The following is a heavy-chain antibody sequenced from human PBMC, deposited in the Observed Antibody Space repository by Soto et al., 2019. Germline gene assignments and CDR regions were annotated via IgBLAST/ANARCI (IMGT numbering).Heavy chain of an antibody. D-gene: IGHD6-19*01. CDR2: ISAYTGDT. J-gene: IGHJ4*02. Sequence: AASVKVSCKASGYSFTSYGISWVRQAPGRGLEWMGWISAYTGDTKYTQNFQGRVTLTTDTSSSTVYMDLGSLRSDDTAVYYCARTYSSGWSLSPSDYWGQGTLVTVSS. V-gene: IGHV1-18*04. CDR3: ARTYSSGWSLSPSDY. CDR1: GYSFTSYG.